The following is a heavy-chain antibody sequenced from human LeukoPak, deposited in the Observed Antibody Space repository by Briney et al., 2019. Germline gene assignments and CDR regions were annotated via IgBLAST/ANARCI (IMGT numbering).Heavy chain of an antibody. CDR1: GFTFSSYG. D-gene: IGHD3-22*01. CDR2: ISGRGDST. CDR3: TRSLNYYDSSGHYPNWFDL. J-gene: IGHJ5*02. V-gene: IGHV3-23*01. Sequence: GASLRLSCAASGFTFSSYGMNWVRQAPGKGLEWVSSISGRGDSTYYAESVKGRFTISRDKSKHTLYLQMNSLRAEDTAVYYCTRSLNYYDSSGHYPNWFDLWGQGTLVTVSS.